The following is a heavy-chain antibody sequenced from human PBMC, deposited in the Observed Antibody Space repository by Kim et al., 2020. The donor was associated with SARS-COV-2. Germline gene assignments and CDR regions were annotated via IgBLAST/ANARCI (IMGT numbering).Heavy chain of an antibody. D-gene: IGHD3-10*01. CDR2: IGTAGDT. Sequence: GGSLRLSCAASGFTFSSYDMHWVRQATGKGLEWVSAIGTAGDTYYPGSVKGRFTISRENAKNSLYLQMNSLRAGDTAVYYCARASLGELLPDYWGQGTLVTVSS. CDR3: ARASLGELLPDY. V-gene: IGHV3-13*01. J-gene: IGHJ4*02. CDR1: GFTFSSYD.